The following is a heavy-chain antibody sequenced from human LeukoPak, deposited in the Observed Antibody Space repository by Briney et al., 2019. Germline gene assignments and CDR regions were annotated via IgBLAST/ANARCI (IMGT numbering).Heavy chain of an antibody. V-gene: IGHV3-30*18. CDR2: ISYDGSNK. J-gene: IGHJ4*02. D-gene: IGHD3-9*01. CDR3: AKMHDILTGYFSFDY. Sequence: GGSLRLSCAASGFTFSSYGMHWVRQAPGKGLEWVAVISYDGSNKYYADSAKGRFTISRDNSKNTLYLQMNSLRAEDTAVYYCAKMHDILTGYFSFDYWGQGTLVTVSS. CDR1: GFTFSSYG.